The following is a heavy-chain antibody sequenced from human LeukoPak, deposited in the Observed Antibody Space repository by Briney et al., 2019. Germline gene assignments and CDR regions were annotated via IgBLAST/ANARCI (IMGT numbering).Heavy chain of an antibody. CDR3: ARPLNTVHDTFDV. CDR1: GGSVSSGGYY. V-gene: IGHV4-31*03. J-gene: IGHJ3*01. CDR2: IYYTGST. Sequence: PSQTLSLTCTVSGGSVSSGGYYWVWIRQRPGKDLEWIGYIYYTGSTSYNPSLKSRLTIAVDTSKNQFSLKLSSVTAADTAVYYCARPLNTVHDTFDVWGQGTMVTVSS. D-gene: IGHD4-11*01.